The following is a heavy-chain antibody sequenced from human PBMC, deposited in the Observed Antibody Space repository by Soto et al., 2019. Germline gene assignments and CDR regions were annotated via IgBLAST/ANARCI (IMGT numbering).Heavy chain of an antibody. CDR3: AREHAWNSAPYYYYGMDV. Sequence: GGSLRLSCAASGFTFSSYAMHWVRQAPGKGLEWVAVISYDGSNKYYADSVKGRFTISRDNSKNTLYLQMNSLRAEDTAVYYCAREHAWNSAPYYYYGMDVWGQGTTVTVSS. J-gene: IGHJ6*02. D-gene: IGHD1-7*01. V-gene: IGHV3-30-3*01. CDR1: GFTFSSYA. CDR2: ISYDGSNK.